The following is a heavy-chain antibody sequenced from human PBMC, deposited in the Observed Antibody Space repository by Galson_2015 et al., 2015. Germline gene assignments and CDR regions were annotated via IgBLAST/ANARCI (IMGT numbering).Heavy chain of an antibody. V-gene: IGHV3-23*01. CDR2: ISGSGDSI. CDR3: AKASRPYCFYGVDV. J-gene: IGHJ6*02. CDR1: EFTFSTSA. D-gene: IGHD2-21*01. Sequence: SLRLSCAASEFTFSTSAMNWVRQAPGGGLEWVSGISGSGDSIKYADSVKGRFTISRDNSKNTLYLQMNSLRDEDTAVYYCAKASRPYCFYGVDVWGQGTTVTVSS.